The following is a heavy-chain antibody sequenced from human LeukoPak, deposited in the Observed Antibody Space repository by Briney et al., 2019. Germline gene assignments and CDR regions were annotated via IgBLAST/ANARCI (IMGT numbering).Heavy chain of an antibody. CDR2: LHYGGNT. V-gene: IGHV4-39*07. D-gene: IGHD6-19*01. CDR1: GASINDSPYY. CDR3: ARDRLPPPRSKAVAGFDL. J-gene: IGHJ4*02. Sequence: PSETLSLACTVSGASINDSPYYWGWIRQPPGKGLEWIGSLHYGGNTQHNPSLQSRLTISVDMSKNQYSLNMTSVTAADTAVYYCARDRLPPPRSKAVAGFDLWGQGILVTVSS.